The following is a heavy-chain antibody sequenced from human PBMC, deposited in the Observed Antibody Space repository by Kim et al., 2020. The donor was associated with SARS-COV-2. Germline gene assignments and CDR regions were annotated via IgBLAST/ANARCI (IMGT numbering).Heavy chain of an antibody. CDR3: AKANEQQLVRYWYFDL. CDR2: ISYDGSNK. CDR1: GFTFSSYG. Sequence: GGSLRLSCAASGFTFSSYGMHWVRQAPGKGLEWVAVISYDGSNKYYADSVKGRFTISRDNSKNTLYLQMNSLRAEDTAVYYCAKANEQQLVRYWYFDLWGRGTLVTVSS. D-gene: IGHD6-13*01. V-gene: IGHV3-30*18. J-gene: IGHJ2*01.